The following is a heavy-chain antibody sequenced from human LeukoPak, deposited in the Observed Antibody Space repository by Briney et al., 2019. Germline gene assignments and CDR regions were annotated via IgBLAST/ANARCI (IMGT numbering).Heavy chain of an antibody. J-gene: IGHJ4*02. Sequence: SETLSLTCTVPGGSIRSYYWSWIRQPPGKGLEWIGYIYYSGSTNYNPSLKSRVTISVDTSKNQFSLKLSSVTAADTAVYYCAYGSGSPPVGYWGQGTLVTVSS. CDR2: IYYSGST. CDR3: AYGSGSPPVGY. V-gene: IGHV4-59*01. D-gene: IGHD3-10*01. CDR1: GGSIRSYY.